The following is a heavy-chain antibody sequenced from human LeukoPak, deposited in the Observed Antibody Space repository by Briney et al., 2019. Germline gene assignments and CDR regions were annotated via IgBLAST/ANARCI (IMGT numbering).Heavy chain of an antibody. CDR1: GGTFSSYA. J-gene: IGHJ4*02. V-gene: IGHV1-69*13. D-gene: IGHD5-18*01. CDR3: ASGYSYGPHYSLDFDY. CDR2: IIPIFGTA. Sequence: SVKVSCKASGGTFSSYAISWVRQATGQGLEWMGGIIPIFGTANYAQKFQGRVAITADESTSTAYMELSSLRSEDTAGYYCASGYSYGPHYSLDFDYWGQGTLVTVSS.